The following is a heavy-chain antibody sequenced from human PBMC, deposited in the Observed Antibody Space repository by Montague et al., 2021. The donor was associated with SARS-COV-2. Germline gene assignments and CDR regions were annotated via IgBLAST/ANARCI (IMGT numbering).Heavy chain of an antibody. CDR1: GDSVSSNTAT. J-gene: IGHJ3*02. V-gene: IGHV6-1*01. Sequence: CAISGDSVSSNTATWNWIRQSPSRGLEWLGGTYYRSKWYHDYAISLKSRITINPDTSKNQFSLQLSSVAPEDTAVFYCARTTTRMLYPENAFDIWGQGTMVTGSS. CDR3: ARTTTRMLYPENAFDI. D-gene: IGHD2-15*01. CDR2: TYYRSKWYH.